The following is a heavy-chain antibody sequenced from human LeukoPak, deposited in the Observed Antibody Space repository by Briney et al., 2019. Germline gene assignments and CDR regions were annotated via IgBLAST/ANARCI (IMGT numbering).Heavy chain of an antibody. J-gene: IGHJ4*02. CDR3: ARVRGSAAIGGPWTPDYFDY. CDR2: IYYSGHT. V-gene: IGHV4-39*02. D-gene: IGHD1-1*01. Sequence: LETLSLTCSVSGGSTSDRSFYWGWIRQPPGKGLEWIGSIYYSGHTYYNPSLKSAVSISVDTSKNHFSLKLTSVTAADTAVYYCARVRGSAAIGGPWTPDYFDYWGQGILVTVSS. CDR1: GGSTSDRSFY.